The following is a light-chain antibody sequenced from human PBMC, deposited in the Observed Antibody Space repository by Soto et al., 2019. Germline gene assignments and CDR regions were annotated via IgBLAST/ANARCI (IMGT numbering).Light chain of an antibody. CDR2: DAS. CDR1: QSVSSD. J-gene: IGKJ4*01. V-gene: IGKV3-15*01. Sequence: EIVLAHSPSTLALSAVGRATLSCRTSQSVSSDLAWYQQKPGQAPRLLIYDASTRATGVPARFSGSGSGTDFTLTISSLQSEDFAVYYCQQYIKWPRLTFGGGTKVDIK. CDR3: QQYIKWPRLT.